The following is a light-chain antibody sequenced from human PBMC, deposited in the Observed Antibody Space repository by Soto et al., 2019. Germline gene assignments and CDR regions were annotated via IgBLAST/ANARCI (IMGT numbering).Light chain of an antibody. V-gene: IGKV3-20*01. CDR2: GAS. CDR1: QSFSSRS. Sequence: EIVLTQSPGTLSLSPGERATLSCRASQSFSSRSLAWYQQKPGQAPRLLIYGASSRATGIPDRFSGSGSGTDFTLTINRLEPEDFAVYYCQQYGSSPPITFGQGTRLEI. CDR3: QQYGSSPPIT. J-gene: IGKJ5*01.